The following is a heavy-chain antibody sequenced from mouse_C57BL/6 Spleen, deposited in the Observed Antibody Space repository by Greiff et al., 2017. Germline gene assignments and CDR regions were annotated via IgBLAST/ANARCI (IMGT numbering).Heavy chain of an antibody. CDR3: ATSYYGSSRFAY. D-gene: IGHD1-1*01. V-gene: IGHV2-6*01. CDR2: IWGVGST. Sequence: VQLQQSGPGLVAPSQSLSITCTVSGFSLTSYGVDWVRQSPGKGLEWLGVIWGVGSTNYNPALKSRLSTSKENSKTQVFLKMISLQTYDTAMYCCATSYYGSSRFAYWGQGTLVTVSA. J-gene: IGHJ3*01. CDR1: GFSLTSYG.